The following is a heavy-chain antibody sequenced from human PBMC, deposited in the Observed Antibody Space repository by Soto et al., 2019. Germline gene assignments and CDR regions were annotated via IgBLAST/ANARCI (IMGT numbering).Heavy chain of an antibody. J-gene: IGHJ5*02. CDR1: GFTFSSYS. CDR2: ISSSSSYI. V-gene: IGHV3-21*01. D-gene: IGHD3-22*01. Sequence: GGSLRLSCAASGFTFSSYSMNWVRQAPGKGLEWVSSISSSSSYIYYADSVKGRFTISRDNAKNSLYLQMNSLRAEDTAVYYCARDLYYDSSGLPPVWFDPWGQGTLVTVSS. CDR3: ARDLYYDSSGLPPVWFDP.